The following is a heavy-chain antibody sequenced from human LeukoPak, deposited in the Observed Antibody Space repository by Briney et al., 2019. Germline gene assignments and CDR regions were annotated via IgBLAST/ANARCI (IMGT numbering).Heavy chain of an antibody. Sequence: SETLSLTCTVSGGSISSSSYYWGWIRQPPGKGLEWIGSIYYSGSTYYNPSLKSRVTISVDTSKNQFSLKLSSVTAADTAVYYCASGGEGKVRGVIITNYYYYMVVWGKGTTVTVSS. J-gene: IGHJ6*03. V-gene: IGHV4-39*07. CDR2: IYYSGST. CDR3: ASGGEGKVRGVIITNYYYYMVV. CDR1: GGSISSSSYY. D-gene: IGHD3-10*01.